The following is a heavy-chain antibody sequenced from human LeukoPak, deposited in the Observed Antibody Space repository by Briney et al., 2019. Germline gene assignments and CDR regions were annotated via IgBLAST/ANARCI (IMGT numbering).Heavy chain of an antibody. CDR1: GGSFSGYY. J-gene: IGHJ6*02. V-gene: IGHV4-34*01. D-gene: IGHD3-3*01. CDR2: INHSGST. CDR3: ARRGRLRFLDV. Sequence: PSETLSLTCAVYGGSFSGYYWSWIRQPPGKGLEWIGEINHSGSTNYNPSLKSRVTISVDTSKNQFSLKLSSVTAADTAVYYCARRGRLRFLDVWGQGTTVTVSS.